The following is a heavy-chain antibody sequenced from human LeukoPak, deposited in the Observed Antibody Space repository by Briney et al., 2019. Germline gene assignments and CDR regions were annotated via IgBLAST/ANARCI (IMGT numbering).Heavy chain of an antibody. CDR2: IKQDGSEK. CDR1: GFTFSSYA. J-gene: IGHJ4*02. CDR3: ARVGASGY. Sequence: PGGSLRLSCAASGFTFSSYAMSWVRQAPGKGLEWVANIKQDGSEKYYVDSVKGRFTISRDNAKNSLYLQMNSLRAEDTAVYYCARVGASGYWGQGTLVTVSS. V-gene: IGHV3-7*01.